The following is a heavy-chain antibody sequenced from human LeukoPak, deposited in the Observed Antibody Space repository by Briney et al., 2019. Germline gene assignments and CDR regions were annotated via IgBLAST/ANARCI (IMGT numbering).Heavy chain of an antibody. J-gene: IGHJ5*02. CDR3: ARSLGYCSSTSCQGSWFDP. D-gene: IGHD2-2*01. CDR2: IYYSGST. V-gene: IGHV4-61*01. Sequence: SETLSLTCTVSGGSVSSGSYYWSWIRQPPGKGLEWIGYIYYSGSTNYNPSLKSRVTISVDTSKNQFSLKLSSVTAADTAVYYCARSLGYCSSTSCQGSWFDPWAREPWSPSPQ. CDR1: GGSVSSGSYY.